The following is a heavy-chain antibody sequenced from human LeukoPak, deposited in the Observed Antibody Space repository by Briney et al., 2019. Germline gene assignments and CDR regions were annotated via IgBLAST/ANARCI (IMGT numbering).Heavy chain of an antibody. D-gene: IGHD1-26*01. V-gene: IGHV1-69*13. CDR3: ARCLAVGATFWWFDP. CDR2: IIPTFGTA. Sequence: ASVKVSCKASGYTFTSYYMRWVRQAPGQGLEWMGEIIPTFGTANYAQKFQGRVTITADESTSTAYMELSSLRSEDTAVYYCARCLAVGATFWWFDPWGQGTLVTVSS. J-gene: IGHJ5*02. CDR1: GYTFTSYY.